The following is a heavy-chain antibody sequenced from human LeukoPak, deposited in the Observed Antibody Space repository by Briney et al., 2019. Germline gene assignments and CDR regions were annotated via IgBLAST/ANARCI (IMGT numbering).Heavy chain of an antibody. CDR1: GYTFTSYD. V-gene: IGHV1-8*01. CDR2: MNPNTGNT. D-gene: IGHD2-2*01. CDR3: ARVGIEDCSSTSCYAGIYYYYYYGMDV. J-gene: IGHJ6*02. Sequence: WASVKVSCKASGYTFTSYDINWVRQATGQGLEWMGWMNPNTGNTGYAQKLQGRVTMTTDTSTSTAYMELRSLRSDDTAVYYCARVGIEDCSSTSCYAGIYYYYYYGMDVWGQGTTVTVSS.